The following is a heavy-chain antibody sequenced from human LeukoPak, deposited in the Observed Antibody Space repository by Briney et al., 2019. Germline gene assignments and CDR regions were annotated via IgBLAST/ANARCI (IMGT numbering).Heavy chain of an antibody. CDR2: NNHRGST. D-gene: IGHD2-15*01. CDR1: GGSISSGGYS. Sequence: SETLSLTCAVSGGSISSGGYSSSCIRQPPGKGLEWLVYNNHRGSTYNNPSLKTRVTTSVKRSKNQFFLKLSSVNAADTAVDYCARAERGPLSCSGGSCYSYYFDNWGQATQVTVSS. J-gene: IGHJ4*02. CDR3: ARAERGPLSCSGGSCYSYYFDN. V-gene: IGHV4-30-2*01.